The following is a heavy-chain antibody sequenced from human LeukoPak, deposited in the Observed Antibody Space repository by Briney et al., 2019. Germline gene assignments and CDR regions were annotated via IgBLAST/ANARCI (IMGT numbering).Heavy chain of an antibody. CDR1: GFTFSSYA. CDR2: IYSGGTT. CDR3: ARVDTVMAYYFDL. V-gene: IGHV3-53*04. J-gene: IGHJ4*02. D-gene: IGHD5-18*01. Sequence: GGSLRLSCAASGFTFSSYAMSWVRQAPGKGLEWVSTIYSGGTTYYAASVMGRFTISRHNSRNTLYLQMNSLRAEDTAVYYCARVDTVMAYYFDLRGQGTLVTVSS.